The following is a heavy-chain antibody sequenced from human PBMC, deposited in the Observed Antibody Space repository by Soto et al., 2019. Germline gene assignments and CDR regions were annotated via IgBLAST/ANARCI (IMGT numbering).Heavy chain of an antibody. CDR3: ARGASYYYYGLDV. CDR1: GGSISSGDYY. CDR2: IYYSGST. J-gene: IGHJ6*02. Sequence: SETLSLTCTVSGGSISSGDYYWSWIRQPPGKGLEWIGYIYYSGSTYYNPSLKSRVTISVDTSKNQFSLKLSSVTAADTAVYYCARGASYYYYGLDVWGQGTTVTVSS. V-gene: IGHV4-30-4*01.